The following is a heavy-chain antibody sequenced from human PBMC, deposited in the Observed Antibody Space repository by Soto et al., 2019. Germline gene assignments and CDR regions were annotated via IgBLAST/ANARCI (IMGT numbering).Heavy chain of an antibody. Sequence: PGGSLRLSCTASGFTFGDYAMSWFRQAPGQGLEWVGFIRSKAYGGTTEYAASVKGRFTISRDDSKRIPHLQMNSLKTEDTAVYYCTRALIYNWNYLSKFDHWGKGT. CDR3: TRALIYNWNYLSKFDH. CDR2: IRSKAYGGTT. CDR1: GFTFGDYA. V-gene: IGHV3-49*03. D-gene: IGHD1-7*01. J-gene: IGHJ4*02.